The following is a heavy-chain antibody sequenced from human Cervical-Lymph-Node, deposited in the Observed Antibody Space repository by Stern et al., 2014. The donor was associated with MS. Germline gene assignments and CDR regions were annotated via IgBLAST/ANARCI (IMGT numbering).Heavy chain of an antibody. CDR3: ARHQPAATFAMDV. CDR2: IFPGDSDS. Sequence: EVQLVQSGAEVKKPGESLKISCKGSGYNFGDYWIGWVRPKPGKGLEWLGTIFPGDSDSRYSPSFEGQVPISADDSIRTAFLQSSSLKASDTGIYYCARHQPAATFAMDVWGQGTTVIVSS. D-gene: IGHD2-2*01. J-gene: IGHJ6*02. V-gene: IGHV5-51*01. CDR1: GYNFGDYW.